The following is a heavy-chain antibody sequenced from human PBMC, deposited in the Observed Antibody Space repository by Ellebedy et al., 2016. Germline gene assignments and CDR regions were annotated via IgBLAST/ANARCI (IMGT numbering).Heavy chain of an antibody. CDR3: ARGVGGSRGRIDP. CDR2: ISYYGQNQ. CDR1: GFTFNAYA. J-gene: IGHJ5*02. D-gene: IGHD6-19*01. V-gene: IGHV3-30*01. Sequence: GESLKISXAASGFTFNAYAMHWVRQAPGKGLEWVALISYYGQNQYYADSAKGRFTISRDNSKNTVYLNIDTLRIEDTAVYFCARGVGGSRGRIDPWGQGTLVAVSS.